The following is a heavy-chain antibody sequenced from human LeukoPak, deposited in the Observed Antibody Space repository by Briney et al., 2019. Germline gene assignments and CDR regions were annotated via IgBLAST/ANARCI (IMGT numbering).Heavy chain of an antibody. CDR2: IGTAGEI. V-gene: IGHV3-13*01. CDR3: ATQYYDILTGYYNPNWYFDL. CDR1: GFTFRSYD. Sequence: GGSLRLSCAASGFTFRSYDMHWVRQATGKGLEWVSGIGTAGEIYYPGSVKGRFTISRENAKNSLYLQMNSLRAGDTAVYYCATQYYDILTGYYNPNWYFDLWGRGTLVTVSS. D-gene: IGHD3-9*01. J-gene: IGHJ2*01.